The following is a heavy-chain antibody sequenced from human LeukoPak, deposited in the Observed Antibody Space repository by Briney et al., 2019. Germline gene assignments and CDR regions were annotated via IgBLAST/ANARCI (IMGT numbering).Heavy chain of an antibody. CDR1: GFTFSSYG. V-gene: IGHV3-30*18. CDR3: AKDLKNYGDYLPWFDP. CDR2: ISYDGSNK. Sequence: GGSLRLSCAASGFTFSSYGMHWVRKAPGKGLEWGAVISYDGSNKYYADSVKGRFTISRDNSKNTLYLQMNSLRAEDTAVYYCAKDLKNYGDYLPWFDPWGQGTLVTVSS. D-gene: IGHD4-17*01. J-gene: IGHJ5*02.